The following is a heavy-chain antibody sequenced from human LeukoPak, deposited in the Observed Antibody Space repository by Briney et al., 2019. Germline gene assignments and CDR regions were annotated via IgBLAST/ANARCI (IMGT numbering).Heavy chain of an antibody. V-gene: IGHV3-21*01. Sequence: GGSLRLSCAASGFTFSSYAMSWVRQAPGKGLEWASSISSSSSYIYFADSAKGRFTISRDNANNTVFLQMSSLRTEDTAVYYCARRGGLSSGRGFDHWGQGTLVTVSS. CDR2: ISSSSSYI. D-gene: IGHD3-16*01. CDR3: ARRGGLSSGRGFDH. CDR1: GFTFSSYA. J-gene: IGHJ4*02.